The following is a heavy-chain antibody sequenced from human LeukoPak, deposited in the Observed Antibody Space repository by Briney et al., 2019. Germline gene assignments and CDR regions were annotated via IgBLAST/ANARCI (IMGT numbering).Heavy chain of an antibody. CDR3: AKEGPRSDYGDYLDY. D-gene: IGHD4-17*01. J-gene: IGHJ4*01. CDR1: GFTLSSYG. V-gene: IGHV3-30*18. Sequence: GGSLRLSCAASGFTLSSYGIHWVRQAPGKGLEWVAVLSYDGKNKYYADSVKGRFTISRDNSKNTLYLQMNSLRAEDTAVYYCAKEGPRSDYGDYLDYWGHGTLVTVSS. CDR2: LSYDGKNK.